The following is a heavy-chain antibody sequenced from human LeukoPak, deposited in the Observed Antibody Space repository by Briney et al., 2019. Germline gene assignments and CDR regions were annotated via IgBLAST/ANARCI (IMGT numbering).Heavy chain of an antibody. Sequence: ASVKVSCKASGYTFTAYYMHWVRQAPGQGLEWMGWINPDSGGTNYAQKFQGRVTMTRDTSISTAYMELSSPRSDDTAVYYCARDVDSSWYTNPSDYWGQGTLVTVSS. J-gene: IGHJ4*02. D-gene: IGHD6-13*01. CDR2: INPDSGGT. V-gene: IGHV1-2*02. CDR3: ARDVDSSWYTNPSDY. CDR1: GYTFTAYY.